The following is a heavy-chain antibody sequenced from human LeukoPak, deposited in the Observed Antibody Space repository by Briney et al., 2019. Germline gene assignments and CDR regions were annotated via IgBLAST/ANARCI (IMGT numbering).Heavy chain of an antibody. V-gene: IGHV3-66*01. CDR3: ARAWVSLYYDSSGYGYNDY. CDR2: TFSGGTT. J-gene: IGHJ4*02. D-gene: IGHD3-22*01. Sequence: PGGSLRLSCAASGFTVSNNYMNWGRHAPGKGLEWVSVTFSGGTTKYADSVKGRFTVSRDNSKNTLFLQMNSLRAEDTAVCYCARAWVSLYYDSSGYGYNDYWGQGTLVTVSS. CDR1: GFTVSNNY.